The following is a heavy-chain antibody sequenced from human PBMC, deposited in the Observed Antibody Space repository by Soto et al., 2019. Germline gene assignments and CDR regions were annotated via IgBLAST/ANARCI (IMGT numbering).Heavy chain of an antibody. Sequence: PSETLSLTCSVSGGSISSGYYYWSWIRQPPGKGLEWIGNIYYSGSTNYNPSLKSRVTISVDTSKNQFSLKLSSVTAADTAVYYCARARYFAIVVVSDYYGMDVWGQGTTVTVSS. J-gene: IGHJ6*02. V-gene: IGHV4-30-4*01. D-gene: IGHD2-21*01. CDR1: GGSISSGYYY. CDR3: ARARYFAIVVVSDYYGMDV. CDR2: IYYSGST.